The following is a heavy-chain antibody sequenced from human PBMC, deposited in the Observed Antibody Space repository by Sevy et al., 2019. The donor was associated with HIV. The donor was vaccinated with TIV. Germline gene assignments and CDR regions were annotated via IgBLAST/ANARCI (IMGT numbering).Heavy chain of an antibody. V-gene: IGHV3-49*03. D-gene: IGHD2-2*01. CDR3: TRDYCSSTSCYYYYGMDV. CDR1: GFTFGDYA. CDR2: IRSKAYGGTT. J-gene: IGHJ6*02. Sequence: GGSLRLSCTASGFTFGDYAMSWFRQAPGKGLEWVGFIRSKAYGGTTEYAASVKGRFTISRDDSKSIAYLQMNSLKTEDTAVYYCTRDYCSSTSCYYYYGMDVWGQGTTVTVSS.